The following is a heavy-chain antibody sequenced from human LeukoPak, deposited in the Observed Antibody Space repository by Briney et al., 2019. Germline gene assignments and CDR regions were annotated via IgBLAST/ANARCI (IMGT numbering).Heavy chain of an antibody. J-gene: IGHJ4*02. V-gene: IGHV3-23*01. CDR2: ISGSGGST. D-gene: IGHD6-6*01. CDR1: GFTFSSYA. CDR3: AREYSSSSFDY. Sequence: GGSLRLSCAASGFTFSSYAMSWVRQAPGKGLEWVSAISGSGGSTYYADSVKGRFTISRDNAKNSLYLQMNSLRAEDTAVYYCAREYSSSSFDYWGQGTLVTVSS.